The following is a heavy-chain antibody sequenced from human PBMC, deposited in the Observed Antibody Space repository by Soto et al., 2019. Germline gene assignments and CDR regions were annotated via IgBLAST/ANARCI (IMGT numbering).Heavy chain of an antibody. CDR2: IYWDDDE. D-gene: IGHD5-18*01. CDR1: GFSLTTRGVG. V-gene: IGHV2-5*02. CDR3: AHRPRGYSYHFDY. Sequence: QITLKESGPTLVKPTQTLTLTCTFSGFSLTTRGVGVGWIRQPPGKALEWLALIYWDDDEGYSPSLKSRLTXXXXXXXXXXXXXXXXXXXVDTATYYCAHRPRGYSYHFDYWGQGTLVTVSS. J-gene: IGHJ4*02.